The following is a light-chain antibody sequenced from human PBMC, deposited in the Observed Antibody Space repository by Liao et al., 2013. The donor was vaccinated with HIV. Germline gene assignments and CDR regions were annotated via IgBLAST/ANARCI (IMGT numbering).Light chain of an antibody. CDR2: YNT. CDR1: KLGDKY. CDR3: QVWDSSSDQVL. Sequence: SYELTQPPSVSVSPGQTASITCSGDKLGDKYACWYQQKPGQAPVLVIYYNTDRPSGIPERFSGSNSGNTATLTISRAEAGDEADYYCQVWDSSSDQVLFGAGTKLTVL. V-gene: IGLV3-1*01. J-gene: IGLJ2*01.